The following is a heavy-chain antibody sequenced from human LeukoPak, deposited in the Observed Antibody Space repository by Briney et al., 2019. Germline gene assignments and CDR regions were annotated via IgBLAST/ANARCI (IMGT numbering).Heavy chain of an antibody. CDR1: GGSFSGYY. D-gene: IGHD6-13*01. CDR2: INHSGST. J-gene: IGHJ4*02. V-gene: IGHV4-34*01. Sequence: PSETLSLTCAVYGGSFSGYYWSWIRQPPGKGLEWIGEINHSGSTNYNPSLKSRVTISVDTSKNQFSLKLSSVTAADTAVYYCARLYSSSWYYWGQGTLVTVSA. CDR3: ARLYSSSWYY.